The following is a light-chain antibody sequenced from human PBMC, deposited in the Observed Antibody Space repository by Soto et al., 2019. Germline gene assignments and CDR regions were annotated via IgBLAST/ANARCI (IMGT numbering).Light chain of an antibody. CDR2: GAS. CDR1: QSVSSN. J-gene: IGKJ4*01. CDR3: QQNSNWTTT. V-gene: IGKV3D-15*01. Sequence: EIVMTQSPATLSVSPGERATLSCRASQSVSSNLAWYQQKPGQAPRLLIYGASTRATGIPARFSGSGSGTDSTPTISMLYAEAVAYYYRQQNSNWTTTFGQGTQVEIK.